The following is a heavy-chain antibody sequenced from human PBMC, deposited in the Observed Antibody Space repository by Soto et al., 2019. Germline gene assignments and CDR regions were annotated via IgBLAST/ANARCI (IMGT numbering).Heavy chain of an antibody. CDR2: INPNSGGT. CDR3: ARDSNAYYYDSSGYPPYLDV. V-gene: IGHV1-2*04. D-gene: IGHD3-22*01. J-gene: IGHJ6*02. Sequence: GASVKVSCKASGYTFTGYYIHWVRQAPGQGLEWMGWINPNSGGTNYAQKFQGWVTMTRDTSISTAYMELSRLRSDDTAVYYCARDSNAYYYDSSGYPPYLDVWGQGTTVTVSS. CDR1: GYTFTGYY.